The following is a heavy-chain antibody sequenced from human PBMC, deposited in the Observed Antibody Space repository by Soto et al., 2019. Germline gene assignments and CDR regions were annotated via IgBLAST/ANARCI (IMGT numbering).Heavy chain of an antibody. CDR1: GFTFSNYW. CDR3: ARDGQQLI. CDR2: IRQDGNEK. V-gene: IGHV3-7*01. Sequence: EVQLVESGGGLVQPGGSLRLSCAASGFTFSNYWMTWVRQAPGKGLEWVANIRQDGNEKYYVDSVKGRFTISRDNAKSSLYLHMDSLRVEDTAMYYCARDGQQLIWGQGTLVTVSS. J-gene: IGHJ4*02. D-gene: IGHD6-13*01.